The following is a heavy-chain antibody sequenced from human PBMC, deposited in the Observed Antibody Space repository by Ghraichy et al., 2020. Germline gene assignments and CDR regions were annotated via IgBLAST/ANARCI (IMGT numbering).Heavy chain of an antibody. D-gene: IGHD2-8*01. Sequence: SETLSLTCSVSGDSLSSYHWTWVRQSPGKGLEWIGCIYTSGNTRNNPSHESRLTMSMDTSKNQFSLNLRSVTASDTAVYYCVRRRRMSGTRGDAMDVWGQGTTVTVSS. J-gene: IGHJ6*02. CDR1: GDSLSSYH. CDR2: IYTSGNT. V-gene: IGHV4-4*09. CDR3: VRRRRMSGTRGDAMDV.